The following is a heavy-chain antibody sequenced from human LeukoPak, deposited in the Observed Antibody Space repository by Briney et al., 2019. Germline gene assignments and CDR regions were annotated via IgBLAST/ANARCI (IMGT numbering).Heavy chain of an antibody. Sequence: GGSLRLSCAASGFTFSSYWMSWVRQAPGKGLEWVSGISWNSGSIGYADSVKGRFTISRDNAKNSLYLQMNSLRAEDTALYYCAKDRLTVTTWAFDIWGQGTMVTVSS. J-gene: IGHJ3*02. CDR3: AKDRLTVTTWAFDI. V-gene: IGHV3-9*01. CDR2: ISWNSGSI. CDR1: GFTFSSYW. D-gene: IGHD4-17*01.